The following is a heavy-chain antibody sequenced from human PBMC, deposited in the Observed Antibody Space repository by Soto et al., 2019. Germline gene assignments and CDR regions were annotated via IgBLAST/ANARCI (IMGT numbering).Heavy chain of an antibody. D-gene: IGHD6-13*01. CDR3: ARPAIAAAVSAFDY. J-gene: IGHJ4*02. V-gene: IGHV4-34*01. Sequence: SETLSLTCAVYGGSFSGYYWSWIRQPPGKGLEWIGEINHSGSANYNPSFKSRVTVSVDTSKNQFSLRLSSVTAADTAVYYCARPAIAAAVSAFDYWGQGTLVTVSS. CDR2: INHSGSA. CDR1: GGSFSGYY.